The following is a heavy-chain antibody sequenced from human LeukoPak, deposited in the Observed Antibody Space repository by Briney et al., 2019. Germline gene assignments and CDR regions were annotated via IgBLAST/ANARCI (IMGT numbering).Heavy chain of an antibody. D-gene: IGHD3-22*01. CDR3: ARGFDSSGYYAANWFDP. Sequence: PGGSLRLSCAASGFTFSSYAMSWVRQAPGKGLEWVSAISGSGGSTYYADSVKGRFTISRDNSKNTLYLQMNSLRAEDTAVYYCARGFDSSGYYAANWFDPWGQGTLVTVSS. CDR1: GFTFSSYA. V-gene: IGHV3-23*01. J-gene: IGHJ5*02. CDR2: ISGSGGST.